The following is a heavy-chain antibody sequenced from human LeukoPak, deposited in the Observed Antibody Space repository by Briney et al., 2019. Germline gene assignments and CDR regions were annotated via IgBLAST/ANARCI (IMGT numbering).Heavy chain of an antibody. J-gene: IGHJ3*02. V-gene: IGHV3-13*01. Sequence: GGSLRLSCAASGFTFSSYDMHWVRQATGKGLEWVSAIGTDGDTFYPGSVKGRFTISRDNAENSLYLQMNSLRAEDTAVYYCARIGVDAFDIWGQGTMVTVSS. CDR1: GFTFSSYD. CDR2: IGTDGDT. CDR3: ARIGVDAFDI.